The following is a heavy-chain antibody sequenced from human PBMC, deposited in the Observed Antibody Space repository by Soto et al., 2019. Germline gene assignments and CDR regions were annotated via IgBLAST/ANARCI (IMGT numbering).Heavy chain of an antibody. V-gene: IGHV4-59*01. CDR3: TRARPPSDYEY. J-gene: IGHJ4*02. Sequence: PSETLSLTCTVSGGSISSSYWSWIRQPPGKGLEWIGDIYYRGSPIYNPSLKSRVTISVDTSKIQFSLKLSSVTAGDTAVYYCTRARPPSDYEYWGQGTLVTVSS. CDR1: GGSISSSY. D-gene: IGHD6-19*01. CDR2: IYYRGSP.